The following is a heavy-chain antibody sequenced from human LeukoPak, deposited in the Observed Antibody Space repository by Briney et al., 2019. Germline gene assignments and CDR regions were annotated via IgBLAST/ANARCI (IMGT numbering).Heavy chain of an antibody. Sequence: GGSLRLSCAASGFTVSNNYMRWVRQAPGKGLEWVANISPEGSDKYYKDSVKGRFTVSRDNAKDSLYLQMNSLRAEDTAVYFCARVQVAVQSVFDYFDYWGQGTLVTVSS. J-gene: IGHJ4*02. V-gene: IGHV3-7*01. D-gene: IGHD2-2*01. CDR2: ISPEGSDK. CDR3: ARVQVAVQSVFDYFDY. CDR1: GFTVSNNY.